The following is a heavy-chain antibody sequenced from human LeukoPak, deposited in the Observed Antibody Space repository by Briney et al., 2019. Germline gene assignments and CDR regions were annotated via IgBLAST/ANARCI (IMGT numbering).Heavy chain of an antibody. J-gene: IGHJ6*03. CDR2: INHSGST. CDR1: GGSFSGYY. CDR3: ARVGSAVTTTRHYYYYYMDV. Sequence: SETLSLTCAVYGGSFSGYYWSWIRQPPGKGLEWIGEINHSGSTNYNPSLKSRVTISVDTSKNQFSLKLSSVTAADTAVYYCARVGSAVTTTRHYYYYYMDVWGKGTTVTVS. V-gene: IGHV4-34*01. D-gene: IGHD4-17*01.